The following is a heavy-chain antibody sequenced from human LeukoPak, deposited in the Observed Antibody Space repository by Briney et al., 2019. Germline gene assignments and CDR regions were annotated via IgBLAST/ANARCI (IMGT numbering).Heavy chain of an antibody. CDR1: GYTFTTYY. J-gene: IGHJ5*02. D-gene: IGHD2-2*01. V-gene: IGHV1-46*01. Sequence: PGASVKVSCKTSGYTFTTYYMHWVRQAPGQGLEWMGIINPTTGVTNYAQRFQGRVSMTRDTSASTVYMELNSLRSEDTAVYYCTRDRVVPNAGPRLYNWFDPWGQGTLVTVSS. CDR3: TRDRVVPNAGPRLYNWFDP. CDR2: INPTTGVT.